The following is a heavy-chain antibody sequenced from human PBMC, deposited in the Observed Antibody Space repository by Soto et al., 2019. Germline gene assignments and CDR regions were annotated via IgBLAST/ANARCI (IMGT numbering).Heavy chain of an antibody. Sequence: QVQLQESGPGLVKPSETLSLTCTVSGGSISSYYWSWIRQPPGKGLEWIGYIYYSGSTNYNPSLKSRVTISVDTSKIQFSLNLSSMPAADTAVYYCARRYGSSFDYWGQGTLVTVSS. CDR3: ARRYGSSFDY. CDR2: IYYSGST. V-gene: IGHV4-59*08. CDR1: GGSISSYY. D-gene: IGHD1-1*01. J-gene: IGHJ4*02.